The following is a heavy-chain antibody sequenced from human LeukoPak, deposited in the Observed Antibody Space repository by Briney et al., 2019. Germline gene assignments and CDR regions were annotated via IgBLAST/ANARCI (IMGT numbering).Heavy chain of an antibody. V-gene: IGHV4-38-2*01. CDR3: VAVVAAALYYFDY. CDR2: IYHSGST. Sequence: SETLSLTCAVSGYSISSGYYWGWIRQPPGKGLEWIGSIYHSGSTYYNPSLKSRVTISVDTSKNQFSLKLSSVTAADTAVYYCVAVVAAALYYFDYWGQGTLSPSPQ. D-gene: IGHD2-15*01. CDR1: GYSISSGYY. J-gene: IGHJ4*02.